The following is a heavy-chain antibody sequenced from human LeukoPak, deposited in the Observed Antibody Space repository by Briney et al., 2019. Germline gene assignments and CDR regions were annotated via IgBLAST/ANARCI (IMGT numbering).Heavy chain of an antibody. CDR3: ARLSEAGTTGYYYGMDV. Sequence: PGGSLRLSCAASGFTFSDYYMSWVRQAPGKGLEWVSVIYSGGSTYYADSVKGRFTISRHNSKNTLYLQMNSLRAEDTAVYYCARLSEAGTTGYYYGMDVWGQGTTVTVSS. D-gene: IGHD6-13*01. CDR1: GFTFSDYY. J-gene: IGHJ6*02. CDR2: IYSGGST. V-gene: IGHV3-53*04.